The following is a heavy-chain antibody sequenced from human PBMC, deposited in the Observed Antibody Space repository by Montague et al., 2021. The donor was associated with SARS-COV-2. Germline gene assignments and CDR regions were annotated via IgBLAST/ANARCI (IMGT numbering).Heavy chain of an antibody. CDR1: GASVSTGHYY. D-gene: IGHD3-10*01. CDR2: VYPSGNT. V-gene: IGHV4-61*02. CDR3: ARGRGAALYFGEVGYYGMVV. Sequence: TLSLTCTVSGASVSTGHYYWSWIRQPAGKGLEWIGRVYPSGNTNYNPSLKSRVSISVDTSKNQISLKLSSVTAADTAVYYCARGRGAALYFGEVGYYGMVVWGQGTTVTVSS. J-gene: IGHJ6*02.